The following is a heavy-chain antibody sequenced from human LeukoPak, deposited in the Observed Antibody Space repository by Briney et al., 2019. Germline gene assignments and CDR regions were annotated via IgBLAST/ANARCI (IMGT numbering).Heavy chain of an antibody. CDR2: INAGNGNT. CDR1: GYTFTSYA. J-gene: IGHJ4*02. CDR3: ATTDSSGYYFSNFDY. Sequence: ASVKVSCKASGYTFTSYAMHWVRQAPGQRLEWMGWINAGNGNTKYSQEFQGRVTMTEDTSTDTAYMELSSLRSEDTAVYYCATTDSSGYYFSNFDYWGQGTLVTVSS. V-gene: IGHV1-3*03. D-gene: IGHD3-22*01.